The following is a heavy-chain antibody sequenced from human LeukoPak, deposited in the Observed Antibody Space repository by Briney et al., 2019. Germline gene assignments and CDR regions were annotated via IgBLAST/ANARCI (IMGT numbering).Heavy chain of an antibody. CDR3: AKVRESMTNNYYMDV. D-gene: IGHD4-11*01. CDR2: ISGSGGST. CDR1: GFTFSSYA. V-gene: IGHV3-23*01. J-gene: IGHJ6*03. Sequence: GGSLRLSCAVFGFTFSSYAMNWVRQAPGKGLEWVSAISGSGGSTYYADSVKGRFTISRDNSKNTLYLQMNSLSAEDTAVYYCAKVRESMTNNYYMDVWGKGTTVTVSS.